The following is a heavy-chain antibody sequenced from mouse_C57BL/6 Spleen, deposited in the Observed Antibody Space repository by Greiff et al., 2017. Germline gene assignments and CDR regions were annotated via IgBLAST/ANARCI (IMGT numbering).Heavy chain of an antibody. CDR1: GFTFSDYY. D-gene: IGHD1-1*01. Sequence: VQLKESEGGLVQPGSSMKLSCTASGFTFSDYYMAWVRQVPEKGLEWVANINYDGSSTYYLDSLKSRFIISRDNAKNILYLQMSSLKSEDTATYYCARERGTTVVRSRYWYFDVWGTGTTVTVSS. V-gene: IGHV5-16*01. CDR3: ARERGTTVVRSRYWYFDV. CDR2: INYDGSST. J-gene: IGHJ1*03.